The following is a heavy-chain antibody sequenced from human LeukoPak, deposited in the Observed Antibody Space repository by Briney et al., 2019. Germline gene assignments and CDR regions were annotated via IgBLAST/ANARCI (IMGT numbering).Heavy chain of an antibody. CDR1: GFIFNIYS. J-gene: IGHJ6*02. V-gene: IGHV3-48*02. CDR3: ARDDRAYSGMDV. CDR2: ISSSSSSI. Sequence: PGGSLRLSCAASGFIFNIYSMHWVRQAPGKGLEWVSYISSSSSSIYYADSVKGRFTISRDNAKNSVYLQMNSLRDEDMAVYYCARDDRAYSGMDVWGQGTTVTVSS. D-gene: IGHD3-22*01.